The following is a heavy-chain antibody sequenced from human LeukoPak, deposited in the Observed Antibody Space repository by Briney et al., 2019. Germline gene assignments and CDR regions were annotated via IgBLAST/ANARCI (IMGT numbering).Heavy chain of an antibody. CDR3: ARDIPPYYYDSSGYAAGY. J-gene: IGHJ4*02. Sequence: HSGRSLRLSCAAAGFTFSSYAMHWVRQAPGKGLEWVAVISHDGSSKYYADSVKGRFTISRDNSKNTLYLQMDGLRTEDTAVYYCARDIPPYYYDSSGYAAGYWGQGTLVTVSS. D-gene: IGHD3-22*01. V-gene: IGHV3-30-3*01. CDR1: GFTFSSYA. CDR2: ISHDGSSK.